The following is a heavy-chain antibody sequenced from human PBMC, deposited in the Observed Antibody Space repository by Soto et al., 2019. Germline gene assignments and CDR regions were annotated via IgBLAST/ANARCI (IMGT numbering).Heavy chain of an antibody. J-gene: IGHJ5*02. CDR3: ARDRGYCSGGSCYPYNWFDP. CDR1: GGTFSSYT. CDR2: IIPILGIA. Sequence: QVQLVQSGAEVKKPGSSVKVSCKASGGTFSSYTISWVRQAPGQGLEWMGRIIPILGIANYAQKFQGRVTITADKSTSTAYMELSSLRSEDTAVYYCARDRGYCSGGSCYPYNWFDPWGQETLVTVSS. V-gene: IGHV1-69*08. D-gene: IGHD2-15*01.